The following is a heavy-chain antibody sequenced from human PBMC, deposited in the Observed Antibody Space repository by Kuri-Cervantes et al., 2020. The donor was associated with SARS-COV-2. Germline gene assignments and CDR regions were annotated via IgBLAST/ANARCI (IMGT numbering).Heavy chain of an antibody. CDR1: GYTFTGYY. J-gene: IGHJ5*02. CDR3: ARSSLGYCSGGSCSNWFDP. D-gene: IGHD2-15*01. V-gene: IGHV1-46*01. Sequence: ASVKVSCKASGYTFTGYYMHWVRQAPGQGLEWMGIINPSGGSTSYAQKFQGRVTMTRDTSTSTVYMEPSSLRSEDTAVYYCARSSLGYCSGGSCSNWFDPWGQGTLVTVSS. CDR2: INPSGGST.